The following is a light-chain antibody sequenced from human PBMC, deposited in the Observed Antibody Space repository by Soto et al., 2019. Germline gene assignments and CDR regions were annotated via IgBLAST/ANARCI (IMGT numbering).Light chain of an antibody. Sequence: QPVLTQSPSASASLGASVKLTCTLSSGHSSYSIAWLQQQPQKGPRYLMKVNSDGSHSKGDGIPDRFSGSSSGAERYLTIPSLQSEDEADYYCQTWGTGIRVFGGGTKLTVL. CDR1: SGHSSYS. V-gene: IGLV4-69*01. J-gene: IGLJ3*02. CDR2: VNSDGSH. CDR3: QTWGTGIRV.